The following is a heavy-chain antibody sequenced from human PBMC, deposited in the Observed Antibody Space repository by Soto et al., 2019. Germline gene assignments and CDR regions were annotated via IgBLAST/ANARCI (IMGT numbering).Heavy chain of an antibody. V-gene: IGHV1-2*02. CDR1: GYTFTGYY. D-gene: IGHD6-19*01. CDR2: INPNSGGT. Sequence: ASVKVSFKASGYTFTGYYMHWLRQAPGQGLEWMGWINPNSGGTNYAQKFQGRVTMTRDTSISTAYMELSRLRSDDTAVYYCARDSYSSGWYSDYWGQGTLVTVSS. CDR3: ARDSYSSGWYSDY. J-gene: IGHJ4*02.